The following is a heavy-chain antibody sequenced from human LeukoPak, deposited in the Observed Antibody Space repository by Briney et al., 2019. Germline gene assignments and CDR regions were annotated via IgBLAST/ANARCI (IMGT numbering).Heavy chain of an antibody. J-gene: IGHJ3*02. V-gene: IGHV1-24*01. Sequence: ASVKVSCKVSGYTLTELSVHWVRQAPGKGLEWMGGFDPEDGETIYAQKFQGRVTMTEDTSTDTAYMELSSLRSEDTAVYYCATDGASLLARGWDIWGQGTMVTVSS. D-gene: IGHD3-3*02. CDR1: GYTLTELS. CDR3: ATDGASLLARGWDI. CDR2: FDPEDGET.